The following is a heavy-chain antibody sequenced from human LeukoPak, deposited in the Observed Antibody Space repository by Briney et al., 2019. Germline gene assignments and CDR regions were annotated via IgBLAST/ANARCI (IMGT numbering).Heavy chain of an antibody. D-gene: IGHD6-13*01. J-gene: IGHJ4*02. CDR2: IFYSGST. CDR1: GDSISSSGYY. V-gene: IGHV4-39*07. Sequence: SETLSLTYTVSGDSISSSGYYWGWIRQPPGKGLEWIGSIFYSGSTYYNPSLKSRVTISVDTANLFSLKLSSVTAADTAVYYCARDLMGIAYRGAFYYWGQGTLVTVSS. CDR3: ARDLMGIAYRGAFYY.